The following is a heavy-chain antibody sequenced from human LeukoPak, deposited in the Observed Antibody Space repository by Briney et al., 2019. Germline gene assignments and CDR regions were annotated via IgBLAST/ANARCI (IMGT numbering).Heavy chain of an antibody. J-gene: IGHJ4*02. V-gene: IGHV1-69*02. Sequence: ASVKVSCKASGGTFSSYTISWVRQAPGQGLEWMGRIIPILGIANYAQKFQGRVTITADKSTSTAYMELSSLRSEDTAVYYCARVMHIAVASFDYWGQGTLVTVSS. D-gene: IGHD6-19*01. CDR3: ARVMHIAVASFDY. CDR1: GGTFSSYT. CDR2: IIPILGIA.